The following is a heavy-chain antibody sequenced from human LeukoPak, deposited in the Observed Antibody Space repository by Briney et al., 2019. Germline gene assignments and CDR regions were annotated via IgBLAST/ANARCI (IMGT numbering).Heavy chain of an antibody. CDR2: ISGSGGST. D-gene: IGHD2-2*01. J-gene: IGHJ4*02. Sequence: GGSLRLSCAASGFIFNTYSMNWVRQAPGKGLEWVSAISGSGGSTYYADSVKGRFTISRDNSKNTLYLQMNSLRAEDTAVYYCASRGVVPAATPFDYWGQGTLVTVSS. CDR3: ASRGVVPAATPFDY. CDR1: GFIFNTYS. V-gene: IGHV3-23*01.